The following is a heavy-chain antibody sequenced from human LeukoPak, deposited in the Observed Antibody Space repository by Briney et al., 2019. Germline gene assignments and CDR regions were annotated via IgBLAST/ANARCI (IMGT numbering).Heavy chain of an antibody. D-gene: IGHD3-10*01. CDR1: GYTFTNYG. CDR2: ISVYSGNT. CDR3: ARFDYSGNYYSRLVYYYHMDV. V-gene: IGHV1-18*01. J-gene: IGHJ6*03. Sequence: GASVKVSCKASGYTFTNYGINWVRQAPGHGLEWMGWISVYSGNTNYAQKLQGRVTMTTETSTNTAYMELRSLISDDTVVYYCARFDYSGNYYSRLVYYYHMDVWGKGTTVTVSS.